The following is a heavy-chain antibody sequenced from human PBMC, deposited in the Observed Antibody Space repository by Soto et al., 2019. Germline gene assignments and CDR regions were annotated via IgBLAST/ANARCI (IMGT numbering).Heavy chain of an antibody. CDR3: ARRTGLAARLASPAYYGLDV. CDR1: GGSFYNYA. D-gene: IGHD6-6*01. CDR2: IIPIFDKP. Sequence: QVHLVQSGAEVKKPGSSVKVSCEASGGSFYNYAVTWVRQAPGQGLEWVGSIIPIFDKPNFAQKFQGRLTITADKSTSIAYRELNNLTAGDTAVYYCARRTGLAARLASPAYYGLDVWGQGTTVIVSS. V-gene: IGHV1-69*06. J-gene: IGHJ6*02.